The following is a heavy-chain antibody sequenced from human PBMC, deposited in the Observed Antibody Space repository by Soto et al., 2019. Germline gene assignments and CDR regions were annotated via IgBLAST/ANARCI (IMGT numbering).Heavy chain of an antibody. D-gene: IGHD2-2*01. V-gene: IGHV5-51*01. Sequence: GESLKISCKGSGYSFTSYWIGWVRQMPGKGLEWMGIIYPGDSDTRYSPSFQGQVTISDDKSISTAYLQWSSLKASDTAMYYCARQGGQLLGPYFYGMDVWGQGTTVTVSS. CDR2: IYPGDSDT. J-gene: IGHJ6*02. CDR1: GYSFTSYW. CDR3: ARQGGQLLGPYFYGMDV.